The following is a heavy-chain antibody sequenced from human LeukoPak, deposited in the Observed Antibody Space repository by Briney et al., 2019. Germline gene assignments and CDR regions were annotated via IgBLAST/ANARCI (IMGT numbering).Heavy chain of an antibody. CDR1: GYTFTSYD. CDR2: MNPNSGNT. CDR3: ARLRTYSYYMDV. D-gene: IGHD4-11*01. V-gene: IGHV1-8*01. J-gene: IGHJ6*03. Sequence: ASVKVSCKASGYTFTSYDINWVRQATGQGLEWMGWMNPNSGNTGYAQKLQGRVTMTRNTSISTAYMELSRLRSEDTAVYYCARLRTYSYYMDVWGKGTTVTVSS.